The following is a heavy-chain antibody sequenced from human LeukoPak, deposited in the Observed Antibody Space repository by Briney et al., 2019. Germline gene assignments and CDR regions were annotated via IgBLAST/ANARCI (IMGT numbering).Heavy chain of an antibody. D-gene: IGHD3-22*01. CDR2: TKSKTDGGTT. V-gene: IGHV3-15*01. J-gene: IGHJ4*02. Sequence: GGSLRLSCAASGFTFSNAYMTWVRQVPGKGLEWVARTKSKTDGGTTDYAAPVKGRFTISRDDSKNTLYLQMNSLKTEDTAVYYCTTDTRRDSTSYYFDSWGQGTLVTVSS. CDR1: GFTFSNAY. CDR3: TTDTRRDSTSYYFDS.